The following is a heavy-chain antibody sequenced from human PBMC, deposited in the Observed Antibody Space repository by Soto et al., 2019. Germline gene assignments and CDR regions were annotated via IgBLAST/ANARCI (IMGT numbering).Heavy chain of an antibody. Sequence: SETLSLTCIVSGGSISSSDYYWSWIRQHPGRGLEWIGYIYYTGSAYYNPSLESRVTISVDTSKNQFSLKLSSVTAADTAVYFCAGFGVGDRDDKWGQGTLVTVSS. J-gene: IGHJ4*02. CDR2: IYYTGSA. CDR1: GGSISSSDYY. D-gene: IGHD2-8*01. CDR3: AGFGVGDRDDK. V-gene: IGHV4-31*03.